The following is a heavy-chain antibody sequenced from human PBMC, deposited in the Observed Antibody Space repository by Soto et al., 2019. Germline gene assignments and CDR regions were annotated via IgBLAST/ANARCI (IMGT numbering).Heavy chain of an antibody. Sequence: QVQLQESGPGLVKPSQTLSLTCTVSGGSISSGDYYWSWMRQPPGKGLEWIGYIYYSGSTYYNPSLKSRVTISVDTSKNQFSLKLSSVTAADAAVYYCARVDSSGYQPFDYWGQGTLVTVSS. V-gene: IGHV4-30-4*01. CDR2: IYYSGST. CDR1: GGSISSGDYY. CDR3: ARVDSSGYQPFDY. J-gene: IGHJ4*02. D-gene: IGHD3-22*01.